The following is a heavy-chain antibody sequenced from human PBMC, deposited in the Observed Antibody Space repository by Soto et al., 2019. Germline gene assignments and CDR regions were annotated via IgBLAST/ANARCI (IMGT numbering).Heavy chain of an antibody. CDR1: GDSVSSNSAA. J-gene: IGHJ5*02. D-gene: IGHD6-13*01. CDR2: TYYRSKWYN. V-gene: IGHV6-1*01. Sequence: PSQTLSLTCAISGDSVSSNSAAWNWIRQSPSRGLEWLGRTYYRSKWYNDYAVSVKSRITINPDTSKNQFSLQLNSVTPEDTAVYYCAREDLGQGIAAAGTWLWFDPWGQGTLVTVSS. CDR3: AREDLGQGIAAAGTWLWFDP.